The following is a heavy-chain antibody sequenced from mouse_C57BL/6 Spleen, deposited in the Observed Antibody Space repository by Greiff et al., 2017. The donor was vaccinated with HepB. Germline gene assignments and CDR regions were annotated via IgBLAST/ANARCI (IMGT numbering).Heavy chain of an antibody. Sequence: VQLQQPGAELVKPGASVKMSCTASGFTFTSYWIPWVKQRPGQGLEWIGDIYPGSGSTDYNEKFKSKATLTVDTSSSTAYMQLSSLTSEDSAVYYCARSGDYDVNAYWGQGTLVPVSA. V-gene: IGHV1-55*01. J-gene: IGHJ3*01. CDR3: ARSGDYDVNAY. CDR2: IYPGSGST. D-gene: IGHD2-4*01. CDR1: GFTFTSYW.